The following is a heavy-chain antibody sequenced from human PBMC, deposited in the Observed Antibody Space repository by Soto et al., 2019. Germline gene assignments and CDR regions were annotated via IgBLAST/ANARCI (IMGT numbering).Heavy chain of an antibody. CDR1: GYTFTSYG. V-gene: IGHV1-18*01. CDR2: CSDYNGNT. D-gene: IGHD1-7*01. CDR3: ASDLNGTTAFDI. J-gene: IGHJ3*02. Sequence: QVQLVQCGAEVKKPGASVKVSCKASGYTFTSYGISWVRQAPGQALEWKGWCSDYNGNTNYAQQLQGRGTMTTDTSTSKAYMELRSLRSDDTAVYYCASDLNGTTAFDIWGQGTMVTVSS.